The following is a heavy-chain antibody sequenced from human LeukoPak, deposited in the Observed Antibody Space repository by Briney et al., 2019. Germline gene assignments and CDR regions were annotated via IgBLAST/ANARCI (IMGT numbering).Heavy chain of an antibody. D-gene: IGHD2-15*01. Sequence: GGSLRLSCKASGFTFSSYAMHWVRQAPGKGLEWVAVISYDGSNKYYADSVKGRFTISRDNSKNTLYLQMNSLRAEDTAVYYCARELGYCSGGSCDAFDIWGQGTMVTVSS. CDR3: ARELGYCSGGSCDAFDI. CDR2: ISYDGSNK. CDR1: GFTFSSYA. V-gene: IGHV3-30-3*01. J-gene: IGHJ3*02.